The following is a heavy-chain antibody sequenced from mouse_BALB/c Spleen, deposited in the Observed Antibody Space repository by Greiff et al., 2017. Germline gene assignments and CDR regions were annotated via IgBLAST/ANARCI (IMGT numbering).Heavy chain of an antibody. Sequence: VQLKESGGGLVQPGGSLKLSCAASGFTFSSYGMSWVRQTPDKRLELVATINSNGGSTYYPDSVKGRFTISRDNAKNTLYLQMSSLKSEDTAMYYCAREGLAYYGISYAMDYWGQGTSVTVSS. CDR2: INSNGGST. V-gene: IGHV5-6-3*01. D-gene: IGHD2-10*01. J-gene: IGHJ4*01. CDR1: GFTFSSYG. CDR3: AREGLAYYGISYAMDY.